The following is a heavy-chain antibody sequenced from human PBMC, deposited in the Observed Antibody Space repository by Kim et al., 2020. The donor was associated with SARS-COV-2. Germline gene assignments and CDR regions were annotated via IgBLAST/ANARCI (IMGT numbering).Heavy chain of an antibody. CDR2: IYYSGST. V-gene: IGHV4-59*01. CDR3: ARGPNTIGY. Sequence: SETLSLTCTVSGGSISSYYWSWIRQPPGKGLEWIGYIYYSGSTNYNPSLKSRVTISVDTSKNQFSLKLSSVTAADTAVYYCARGPNTIGYWGQGTPGTVS. CDR1: GGSISSYY. D-gene: IGHD3-3*01. J-gene: IGHJ4*02.